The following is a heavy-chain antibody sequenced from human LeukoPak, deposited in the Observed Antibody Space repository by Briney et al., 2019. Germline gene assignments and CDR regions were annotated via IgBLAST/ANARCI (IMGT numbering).Heavy chain of an antibody. CDR3: ARGLYSSGWYFDY. D-gene: IGHD6-19*01. Sequence: SETLSLTCTVSGGSISSSNYYWGWIRQPPGKGLEWIGSIYHSGSTYYNPSLKSRVTISVDTSKNQFSLKLSSVTAADTAVYYCARGLYSSGWYFDYWGQGTLVTVSS. J-gene: IGHJ4*02. CDR2: IYHSGST. CDR1: GGSISSSNYY. V-gene: IGHV4-39*07.